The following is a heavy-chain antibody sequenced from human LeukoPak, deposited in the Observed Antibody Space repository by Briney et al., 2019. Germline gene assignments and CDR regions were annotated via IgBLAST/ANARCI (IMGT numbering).Heavy chain of an antibody. CDR2: ISAYNGNT. J-gene: IGHJ4*02. CDR1: GYTFTSYG. CDR3: ARILRFLEWLPYLPPYYFDY. V-gene: IGHV1-18*01. D-gene: IGHD3-3*01. Sequence: ASVKVSCKASGYTFTSYGISWVRQAPGQGLEWMGWISAYNGNTNYAQKLQGRVTMTTDTSTSTAYMELRSLRSDDTAVYYCARILRFLEWLPYLPPYYFDYWGQGTLVTVSS.